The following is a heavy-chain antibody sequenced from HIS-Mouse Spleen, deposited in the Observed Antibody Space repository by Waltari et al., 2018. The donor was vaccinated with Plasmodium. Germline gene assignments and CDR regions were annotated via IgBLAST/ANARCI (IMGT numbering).Heavy chain of an antibody. CDR2: NKPNSGGT. Sequence: QVQLVQSGAEVKKPGASVKVSCKASGYPFTGYLLPWVRQAPGKGLEWMGWNKPNSGGTNYAQKVQARVAMTMDSSISTAYMELSRLRSDDTAVYYCARVLGYKAAAGTFVEYFQHWGQGTLVTVSS. D-gene: IGHD6-13*01. V-gene: IGHV1-2*02. J-gene: IGHJ1*01. CDR1: GYPFTGYL. CDR3: ARVLGYKAAAGTFVEYFQH.